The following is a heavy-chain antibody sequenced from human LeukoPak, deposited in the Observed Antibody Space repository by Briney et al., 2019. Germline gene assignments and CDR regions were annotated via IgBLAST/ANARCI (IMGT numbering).Heavy chain of an antibody. Sequence: PSETLSLTCAVYGGSFSGYYWSWIRQPPGKGLEWIGEINHSGSTDYNPSLKSRVTISVDTSKNQFSLKLSSVTAADTAVYYCARVLHFAGDSSSISYFQHWGQGTLVTVSS. CDR3: ARVLHFAGDSSSISYFQH. D-gene: IGHD6-6*01. CDR1: GGSFSGYY. CDR2: INHSGST. V-gene: IGHV4-34*01. J-gene: IGHJ1*01.